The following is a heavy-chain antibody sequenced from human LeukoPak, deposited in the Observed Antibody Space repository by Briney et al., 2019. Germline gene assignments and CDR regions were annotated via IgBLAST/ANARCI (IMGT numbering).Heavy chain of an antibody. CDR1: GGTFSSYA. V-gene: IGHV1-69*04. Sequence: SVKVSCKASGGTFSSYAISWVRQAPGQGLEWMGRIIPILGIANYAQKFQGRVTITADKSTSTAYMELSSLRSEDTAVYYCARGITQMRPRSDYWGQGTLVTVSS. CDR3: ARGITQMRPRSDY. CDR2: IIPILGIA. J-gene: IGHJ4*02. D-gene: IGHD1-20*01.